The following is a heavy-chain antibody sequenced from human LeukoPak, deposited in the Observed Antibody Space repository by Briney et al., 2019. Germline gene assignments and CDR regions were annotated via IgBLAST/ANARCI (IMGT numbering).Heavy chain of an antibody. CDR3: ARRQFSGHSFDY. CDR1: GGSISSSSYY. V-gene: IGHV4-61*05. CDR2: IYYSGST. J-gene: IGHJ4*02. Sequence: SETLSLTCTVSGGSISSSSYYWGWIRQPPGKGLEWIGYIYYSGSTNYNPSLKSRVTISVDTSKNQFSLKLSSVTAADTAVYYCARRQFSGHSFDYWGQGTLVTVSS. D-gene: IGHD6-19*01.